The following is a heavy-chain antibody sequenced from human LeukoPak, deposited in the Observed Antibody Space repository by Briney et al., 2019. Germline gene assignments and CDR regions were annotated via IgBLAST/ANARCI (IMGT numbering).Heavy chain of an antibody. CDR2: ISAYNGNT. J-gene: IGHJ4*02. V-gene: IGHV1-18*04. Sequence: GASVKVSCKASGYTFTSYGISWVRQAPGQGLEWMGWISAYNGNTNYAQKLQGRVTMTTDTSTSTAYMGLRSLRSDDTAVYYCARDGVITMVRGVIPLIDYWGQGTLVTVSS. CDR3: ARDGVITMVRGVIPLIDY. CDR1: GYTFTSYG. D-gene: IGHD3-10*01.